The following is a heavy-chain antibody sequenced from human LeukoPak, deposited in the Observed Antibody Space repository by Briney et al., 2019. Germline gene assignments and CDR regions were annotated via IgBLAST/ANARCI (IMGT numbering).Heavy chain of an antibody. CDR3: ARLGQWLGSFDY. Sequence: SETLSLTCTVSGGSISSYYWSWIRQPPGKGLEWIGYIYYSGSTNYKSSLKSRVTISVDTSKNQFSLKLSSVTAADTAVYYCARLGQWLGSFDYWGQGTLVTVSS. J-gene: IGHJ4*02. D-gene: IGHD5-12*01. V-gene: IGHV4-59*01. CDR2: IYYSGST. CDR1: GGSISSYY.